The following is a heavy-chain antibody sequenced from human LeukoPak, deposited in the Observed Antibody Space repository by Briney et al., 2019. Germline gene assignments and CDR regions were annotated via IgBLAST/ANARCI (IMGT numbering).Heavy chain of an antibody. J-gene: IGHJ6*03. V-gene: IGHV4-34*01. Sequence: SSETLSLTCVVYGGTFSGYYWSWIRQPPGKGLEWIGEINHSGSTSYNPSLKSRVTISVDTSKNQFSLKLSSVTAADTAVYYCASLGSSPGYYYYYEDVWGKGTTVTVSS. CDR2: INHSGST. CDR3: ASLGSSPGYYYYYEDV. CDR1: GGTFSGYY. D-gene: IGHD3-10*01.